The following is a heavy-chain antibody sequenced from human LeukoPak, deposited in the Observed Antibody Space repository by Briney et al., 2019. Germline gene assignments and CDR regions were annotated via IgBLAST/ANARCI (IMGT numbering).Heavy chain of an antibody. CDR2: INPYSGDT. J-gene: IGHJ4*02. D-gene: IGHD6-13*01. CDR3: ARDQGSLTRSWYTGY. CDR1: GYTFTSYD. Sequence: ASVKVSCKASGYTFTSYDINWVRQAPGQGLEWMGRINPYSGDTNFAQKFQGRVTMTRDTSITIAYMDLSSLTPDDTAVYFCARDQGSLTRSWYTGYWGQGTQVTVSS. V-gene: IGHV1-2*06.